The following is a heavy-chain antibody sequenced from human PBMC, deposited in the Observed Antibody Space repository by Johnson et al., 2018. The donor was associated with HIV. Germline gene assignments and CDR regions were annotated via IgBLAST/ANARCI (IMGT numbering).Heavy chain of an antibody. Sequence: VQLVESGGGVVRPGGSLRLSCAASGFTFDDYGMSWVRQAPGKGLEWVSGINWNGGSMGYADSVKGRFPISRDNAKNSLYLQMNSLRAEDTAFYYCVKDTYSGSYPGAFDIWGQGTMVTVSS. CDR1: GFTFDDYG. V-gene: IGHV3-20*04. J-gene: IGHJ3*02. D-gene: IGHD1-26*01. CDR2: INWNGGSM. CDR3: VKDTYSGSYPGAFDI.